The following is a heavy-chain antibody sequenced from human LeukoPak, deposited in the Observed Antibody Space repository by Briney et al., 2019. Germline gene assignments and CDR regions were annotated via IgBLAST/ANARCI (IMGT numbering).Heavy chain of an antibody. Sequence: ASVTVSCKASGYTFTSYAMHWVRQAPGQRLEWMGWINAGNGNTKYSQKFQGRVTITRDTSASTAYMELSSLRSEDTAVYYCARVSSSGWSYYFDYWGQGTLVTVSS. CDR3: ARVSSSGWSYYFDY. CDR1: GYTFTSYA. D-gene: IGHD6-19*01. V-gene: IGHV1-3*01. CDR2: INAGNGNT. J-gene: IGHJ4*02.